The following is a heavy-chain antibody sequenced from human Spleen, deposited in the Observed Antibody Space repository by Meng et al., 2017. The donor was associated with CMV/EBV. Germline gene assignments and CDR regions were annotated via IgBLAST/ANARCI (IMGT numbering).Heavy chain of an antibody. J-gene: IGHJ4*02. Sequence: SETLSLTCIVSGGSISSSSDYWGWVRQPPGKGLEWIGTIYYRGSTNYSPSLKSRVTISVDTSKNQFSLKLSSVTAADTAVYYCASPSPLHYDFRSGYDYWGQGTLVTVSS. CDR1: GGSISSSSDY. V-gene: IGHV4-39*01. CDR3: ASPSPLHYDFRSGYDY. CDR2: IYYRGST. D-gene: IGHD3-3*01.